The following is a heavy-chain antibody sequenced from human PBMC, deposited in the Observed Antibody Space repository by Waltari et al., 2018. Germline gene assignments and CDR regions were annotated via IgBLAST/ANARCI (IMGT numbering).Heavy chain of an antibody. V-gene: IGHV3-48*03. CDR2: ISFSGRTI. CDR1: GFRFSDYE. Sequence: ELQLVESGGGLVQPGGSLRLSCAALGFRFSDYEMNWVRQAPGKGLEWVSYISFSGRTIYYADSVRGRFTISRDNAKNSLFLQMNSLRADDTAIYYCAKALISPIASGAFDIWGQGTMVTVSS. J-gene: IGHJ3*02. D-gene: IGHD3-10*01. CDR3: AKALISPIASGAFDI.